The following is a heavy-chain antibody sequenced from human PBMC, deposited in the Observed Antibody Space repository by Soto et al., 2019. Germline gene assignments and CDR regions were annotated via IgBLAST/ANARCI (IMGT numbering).Heavy chain of an antibody. V-gene: IGHV1-69*12. CDR2: TIPMFGTT. J-gene: IGHJ6*02. Sequence: QVQLVQSGAEVKKPESSVRVSCKASGGTFNSYAITWVRQAPGQGLEWMGGTIPMFGTTNYAEKFQGRVTISADESTNTAYMELSSLRSEDTAVYYCTRCGIRYHSIGYYLGIDGMDVWGQATTVIVSS. CDR3: TRCGIRYHSIGYYLGIDGMDV. CDR1: GGTFNSYA. D-gene: IGHD3-22*01.